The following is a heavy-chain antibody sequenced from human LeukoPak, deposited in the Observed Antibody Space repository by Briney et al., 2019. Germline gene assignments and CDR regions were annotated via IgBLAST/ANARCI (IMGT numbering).Heavy chain of an antibody. V-gene: IGHV3-21*01. D-gene: IGHD1-26*01. CDR2: ISTSSTYI. CDR1: GFTFSTYT. CDR3: ANSKLGTTRKYYFDY. Sequence: PGGSLRLSCAASGFTFSTYTMNWVRQAPGKGLEWVSSISTSSTYIFYADSVKGRFTISRDNAKNSLYLQMNSLRAEDTAVYFCANSKLGTTRKYYFDYWGQGTLVTVSS. J-gene: IGHJ4*02.